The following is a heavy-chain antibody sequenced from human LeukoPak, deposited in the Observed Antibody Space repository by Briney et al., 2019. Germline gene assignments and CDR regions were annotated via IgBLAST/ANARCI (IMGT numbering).Heavy chain of an antibody. CDR2: INTYNGNT. CDR3: ARVVLDHYYDSSGYLGTLDY. CDR1: GGTFSYA. D-gene: IGHD3-22*01. V-gene: IGHV1-18*01. J-gene: IGHJ4*02. Sequence: ASVKVSCKASGGTFSYAISWVRQAPGQGLEWMGWINTYNGNTNYAQKFQGRVTMTTDTSTSTAYMELRSLRSDDTAVYYCARVVLDHYYDSSGYLGTLDYWGQGTLVTVSS.